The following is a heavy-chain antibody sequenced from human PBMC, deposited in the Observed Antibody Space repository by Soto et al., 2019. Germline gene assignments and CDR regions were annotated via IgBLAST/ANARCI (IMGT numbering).Heavy chain of an antibody. CDR2: IKQDGSEK. CDR3: AREPNLHPVLLWFGELSP. J-gene: IGHJ5*02. CDR1: GFTFSSYW. D-gene: IGHD3-10*01. Sequence: TGGSLRLSCAASGFTFSSYWMSWVRQAPGKGLEWVANIKQDGSEKYYVDSVKGRFTISRDNAKNSLYLQMNSLRAEDTAVYYCAREPNLHPVLLWFGELSPWGQGTLVTVSS. V-gene: IGHV3-7*01.